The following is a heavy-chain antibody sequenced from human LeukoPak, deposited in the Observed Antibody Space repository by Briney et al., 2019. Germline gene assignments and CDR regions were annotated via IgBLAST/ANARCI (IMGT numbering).Heavy chain of an antibody. CDR1: RYSFTSYW. J-gene: IGHJ6*02. CDR3: ARRPSGKYDFWSGYYNYYGMDV. CDR2: IYPGDSDT. V-gene: IGHV5-51*01. Sequence: GESLKISCKGSRYSFTSYWIGWVRQMPGKGLEWMGIIYPGDSDTRYSPSFQGQVTISADKSISTAYLQWSSLKASDTAMHYCARRPSGKYDFWSGYYNYYGMDVWGQGTTVTVSS. D-gene: IGHD3-3*01.